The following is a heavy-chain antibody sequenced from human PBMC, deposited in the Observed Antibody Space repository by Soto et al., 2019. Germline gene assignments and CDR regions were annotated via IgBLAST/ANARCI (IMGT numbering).Heavy chain of an antibody. CDR3: ARLYNAFDI. V-gene: IGHV4-4*02. J-gene: IGHJ2*01. D-gene: IGHD3-10*01. CDR1: GGSISSTNW. CDR2: VFHSGST. Sequence: QVQLQKSGPGLVKPSGTLSLTCAVSGGSISSTNWWTWVRQPPGKGLEWIGEVFHSGSTNYNPSLQSRVTVSVDKSKNQFSLKLSSVTAADTAVYYCARLYNAFDIWGRGTLVTVSS.